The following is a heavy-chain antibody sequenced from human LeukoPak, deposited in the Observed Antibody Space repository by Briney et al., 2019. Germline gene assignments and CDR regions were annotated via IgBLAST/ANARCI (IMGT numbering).Heavy chain of an antibody. CDR2: INGPGDDT. D-gene: IGHD3/OR15-3a*01. Sequence: GGSLRLSCAASGFPFSSFAVSWVRQAPRKGLEWVSSINGPGDDTWYADSVKGRFIISRDSSKNTLFLQMNSLRAEDTAEYYCAKNDGYDFWYFDFWGRGTLVTVSS. CDR1: GFPFSSFA. V-gene: IGHV3-23*01. CDR3: AKNDGYDFWYFDF. J-gene: IGHJ4*02.